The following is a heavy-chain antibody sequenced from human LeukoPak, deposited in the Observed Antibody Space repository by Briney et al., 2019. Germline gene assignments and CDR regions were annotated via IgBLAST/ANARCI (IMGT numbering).Heavy chain of an antibody. D-gene: IGHD2-21*01. CDR3: TRDLFGDLFRTLDY. CDR2: ISTSGSTT. Sequence: GGSLRLSCAASGFTFSSFEMNWVRQAPGKGLEWVSYISTSGSTTYYADSVKGRFTISRDNAKNSLYLQMNSLKTEDTGIYYCTRDLFGDLFRTLDYWGQGTLVTVSS. J-gene: IGHJ4*02. V-gene: IGHV3-48*03. CDR1: GFTFSSFE.